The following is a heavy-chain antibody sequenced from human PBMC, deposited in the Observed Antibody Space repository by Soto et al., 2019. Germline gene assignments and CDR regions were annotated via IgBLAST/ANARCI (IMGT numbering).Heavy chain of an antibody. V-gene: IGHV3-30-3*01. Sequence: PGGSLRLSCAASGFTFSSYAMHWVRQAPGKGLEWVAVISYDGSNKYYADSVKGRFTISRDNSKNTLYLQMNSLRAEDTAVYYCARGGNSGSLIYFDYWGQGTLVTVSS. CDR3: ARGGNSGSLIYFDY. CDR1: GFTFSSYA. J-gene: IGHJ4*02. CDR2: ISYDGSNK. D-gene: IGHD1-26*01.